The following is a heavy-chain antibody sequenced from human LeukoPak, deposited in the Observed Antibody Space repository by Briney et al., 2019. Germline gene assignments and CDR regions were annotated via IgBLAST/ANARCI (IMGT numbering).Heavy chain of an antibody. D-gene: IGHD3-22*01. CDR2: IKQDGSEK. CDR3: ARATYSYDSSGDLLDY. V-gene: IGHV3-7*01. J-gene: IGHJ4*02. CDR1: GFTFSSYW. Sequence: GGSLSLSCAASGFTFSSYWMSWGRRAPGKGLEWVANIKQDGSEKYCVDSVKGGFTISRDNAKNSLYLQMNSLRAEDTAVYYCARATYSYDSSGDLLDYWGQGTLVTVSS.